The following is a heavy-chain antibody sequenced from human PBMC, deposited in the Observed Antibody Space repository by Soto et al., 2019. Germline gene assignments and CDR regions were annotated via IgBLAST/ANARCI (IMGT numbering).Heavy chain of an antibody. J-gene: IGHJ4*02. V-gene: IGHV3-66*01. CDR1: GFTVSNNY. CDR2: IYGGGGT. D-gene: IGHD3-16*02. Sequence: EVQLVESGGGLVQPGGSLRLSCAASGFTVSNNYMSWVRQAPGKGLEWVSVIYGGGGTYYADSVKGRFTISRDNSKNTLYLQMNSLRVEDTAVYYCARDGQIVEIRWGQGTLVTVSS. CDR3: ARDGQIVEIR.